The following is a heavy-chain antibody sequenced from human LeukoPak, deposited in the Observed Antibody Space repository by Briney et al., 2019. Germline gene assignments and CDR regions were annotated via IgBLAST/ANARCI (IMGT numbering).Heavy chain of an antibody. CDR2: INPNSGNT. D-gene: IGHD6-19*01. CDR3: ARRGAITAVAGFVDY. Sequence: GASVKVSCKASGYTFTGYYMHWVRQAPGQGLEWMGRINPNSGNTGYAQKFQGRVTMTRNTSISTAYMELSSLRSEDTAVYYCARRGAITAVAGFVDYWGQGTLVTVSS. J-gene: IGHJ4*02. CDR1: GYTFTGYY. V-gene: IGHV1-8*02.